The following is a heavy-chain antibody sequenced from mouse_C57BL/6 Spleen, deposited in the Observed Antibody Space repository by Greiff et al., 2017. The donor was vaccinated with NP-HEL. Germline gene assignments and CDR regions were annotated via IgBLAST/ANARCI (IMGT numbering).Heavy chain of an antibody. CDR3: TRPSYCSNSWFAY. CDR1: GYTFTDYE. Sequence: LVESGAELVRPGASVTLSCKASGYTFTDYEMHWVKQTPVHGLEWIGAIDPETGGTAYNQKFKGKAILTADKSSSTAYMELRSLTSEDSAVYYCTRPSYCSNSWFAYWGQGTLVTVSA. J-gene: IGHJ3*01. D-gene: IGHD2-5*01. CDR2: IDPETGGT. V-gene: IGHV1-15*01.